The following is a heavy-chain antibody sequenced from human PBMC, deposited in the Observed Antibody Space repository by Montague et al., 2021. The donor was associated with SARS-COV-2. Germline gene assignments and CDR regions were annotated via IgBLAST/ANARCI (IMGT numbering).Heavy chain of an antibody. Sequence: SETLSLTCTVSISSSRYYWDWIRQPPGKWLEWIGSMYYSWNTYXXPSLXXXVTISVDTSKNQFSLKLSSVTAADPAVYYCARGRWEPVLGVIDYYYGMGVWGQGTTVTVSS. CDR1: ISSSRYY. J-gene: IGHJ6*02. CDR2: MYYSWNT. D-gene: IGHD3-22*01. V-gene: IGHV4-39*07. CDR3: ARGRWEPVLGVIDYYYGMGV.